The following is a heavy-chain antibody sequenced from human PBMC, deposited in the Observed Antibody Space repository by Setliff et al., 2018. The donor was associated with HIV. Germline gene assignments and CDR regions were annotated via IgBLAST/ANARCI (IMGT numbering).Heavy chain of an antibody. Sequence: GASVKVSCKASGYIFLNYDITWVRQAPGQGLEWMGWISPDNGNTNYAQKIEGRVILTTDKSTNTVEMELRSLRSDDTAVYYCVRDRELRTTRSLDFWGPGTLVTVLL. CDR1: GYIFLNYD. V-gene: IGHV1-18*04. CDR2: ISPDNGNT. CDR3: VRDRELRTTRSLDF. D-gene: IGHD1-1*01. J-gene: IGHJ4*02.